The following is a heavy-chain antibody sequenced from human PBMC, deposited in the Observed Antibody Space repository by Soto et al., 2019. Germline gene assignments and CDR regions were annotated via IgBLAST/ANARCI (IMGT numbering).Heavy chain of an antibody. CDR2: ISGSGGST. V-gene: IGHV3-23*01. CDR1: GFTFSSYA. CDR3: AKDLGIAVAGTMFDY. D-gene: IGHD6-19*01. J-gene: IGHJ4*02. Sequence: GGSLRLSCAASGFTFSSYAMSWVRQAPGKGLEWVSAISGSGGSTYYADSVKGRFTISRDNSKNTLYLQMNSLRAEDTAVYYCAKDLGIAVAGTMFDYWGQGTLVTVSS.